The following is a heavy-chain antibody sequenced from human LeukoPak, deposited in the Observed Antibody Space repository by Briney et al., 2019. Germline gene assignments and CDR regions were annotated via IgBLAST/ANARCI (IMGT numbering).Heavy chain of an antibody. CDR2: INPNSGGT. CDR3: ASLDYDSSGSRN. CDR1: GYTFTGYY. Sequence: GASVKVSCKASGYTFTGYYMHWVRQAPGQGLEWMGRINPNSGGTNYAQKFQGRVTMTRDTSISTAYMELSRLRSDDTAVYYYASLDYDSSGSRNWGQGTLVTVSS. J-gene: IGHJ4*02. V-gene: IGHV1-2*06. D-gene: IGHD3-22*01.